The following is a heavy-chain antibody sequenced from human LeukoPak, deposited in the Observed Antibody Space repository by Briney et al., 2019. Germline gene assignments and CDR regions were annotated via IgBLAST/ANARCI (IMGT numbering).Heavy chain of an antibody. J-gene: IGHJ3*02. CDR3: ARGPVTRFEI. D-gene: IGHD4-17*01. V-gene: IGHV3-53*01. CDR2: IYSGGTT. Sequence: RPGGSLRLSCAASGFIVSSNYMSWVRQAPGKGLEWVSVIYSGGTTYYADSVKGRFTISRDNSNNTLYLQMNSLRAEDTAVYYCARGPVTRFEIWGQGTMVTVSS. CDR1: GFIVSSNY.